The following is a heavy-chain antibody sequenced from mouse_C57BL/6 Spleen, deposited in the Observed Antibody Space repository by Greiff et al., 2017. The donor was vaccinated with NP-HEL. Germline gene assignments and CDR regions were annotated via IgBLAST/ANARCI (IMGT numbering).Heavy chain of an antibody. J-gene: IGHJ4*01. Sequence: QVQLKESDAELVKPGASVKISCTVSGYTFTDHTIHWMKHRPEQGLEWIGYIYPRDGSTKYNEKFKGKATLTADKSSSTAYMQLNSLTSEDSAVYFCARTGYYYGSQMDYWGQGTSVTVSS. CDR1: GYTFTDHT. CDR3: ARTGYYYGSQMDY. V-gene: IGHV1-78*01. CDR2: IYPRDGST. D-gene: IGHD1-1*01.